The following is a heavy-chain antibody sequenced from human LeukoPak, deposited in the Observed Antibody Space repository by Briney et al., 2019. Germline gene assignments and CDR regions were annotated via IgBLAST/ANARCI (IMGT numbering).Heavy chain of an antibody. CDR3: ARDSYSSSWQTERGFLSY. D-gene: IGHD6-13*01. Sequence: ASVKVSCKASGYTFTSYGISWVRQAPGQGLEWMGWISAYNGNTNYAQKLQGRVTMTTDTSTSTAYMELRSLRSDDTAVYYCARDSYSSSWQTERGFLSYWGQGTLVTVSS. CDR1: GYTFTSYG. V-gene: IGHV1-18*01. J-gene: IGHJ4*02. CDR2: ISAYNGNT.